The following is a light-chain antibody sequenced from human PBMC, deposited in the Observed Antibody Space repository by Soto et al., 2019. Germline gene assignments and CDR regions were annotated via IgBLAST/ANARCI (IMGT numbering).Light chain of an antibody. V-gene: IGKV3-11*01. CDR1: QNVRSY. J-gene: IGKJ5*01. CDR2: DAS. Sequence: EIVLTQSPATLSLSPGERATLSCRASQNVRSYLAWYQQKPGQAPRLLIHDASSRATGIPDRFSGSGSETDFTLTLRSLAPQDSAVYYCQQRTTRPTSTYGQGTRLEIK. CDR3: QQRTTRPTST.